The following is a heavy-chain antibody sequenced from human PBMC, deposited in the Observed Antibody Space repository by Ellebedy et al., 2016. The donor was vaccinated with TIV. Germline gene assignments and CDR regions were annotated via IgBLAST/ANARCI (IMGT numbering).Heavy chain of an antibody. CDR3: ARVRCSSTSCYKRSWFDP. CDR1: GYTFTSYY. CDR2: IDPSGGST. Sequence: ASVKVSXXASGYTFTSYYMHCVRQAPGQGLEWMGIIDPSGGSTSYAQKFQGRVTITADESTSTAYMELSSLRSEDTAVYYCARVRCSSTSCYKRSWFDPWGQGTLVTVSS. V-gene: IGHV1-46*01. D-gene: IGHD2-2*02. J-gene: IGHJ5*02.